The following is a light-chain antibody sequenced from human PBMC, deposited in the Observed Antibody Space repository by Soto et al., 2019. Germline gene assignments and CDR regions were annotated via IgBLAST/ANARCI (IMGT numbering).Light chain of an antibody. Sequence: ALTQPASVYGSPGQSITISCTGTSSDVGGYNYVSWYQQHPGKAPKLMIYDVSNRPSGVSNRFSGSKSGNTASLTISGLQAEDEADYYCSSYTSSSTHYVFGTGNKVTVL. CDR3: SSYTSSSTHYV. CDR2: DVS. V-gene: IGLV2-14*01. J-gene: IGLJ1*01. CDR1: SSDVGGYNY.